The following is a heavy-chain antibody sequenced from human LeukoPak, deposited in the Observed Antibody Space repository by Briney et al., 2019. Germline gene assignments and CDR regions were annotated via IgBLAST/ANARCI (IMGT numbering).Heavy chain of an antibody. CDR3: ARGWLYFDF. J-gene: IGHJ4*02. D-gene: IGHD5-12*01. Sequence: SETLSLTCTVSGGSISSFYWTWVRQPPGKGLEWIGYIDYSGSTSYNPSLKGRVTISVDMSKNQFSLKMSSVTAADTAVYYCARGWLYFDFWGQGTLVTVSS. CDR2: IDYSGST. CDR1: GGSISSFY. V-gene: IGHV4-59*01.